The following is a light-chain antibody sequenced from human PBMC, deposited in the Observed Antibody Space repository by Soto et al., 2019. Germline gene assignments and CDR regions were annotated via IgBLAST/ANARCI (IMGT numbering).Light chain of an antibody. CDR3: QQDNNCPT. J-gene: IGKJ5*01. CDR1: QSVSSN. V-gene: IGKV3-15*01. CDR2: GAS. Sequence: EIVMTQSPATLSVSPGERATLSCRASQSVSSNLAWYQQKPGQAPRLLIYGASTRATGIPDSFSGSGSGTEFTRTISSLQSEDFAVYYCQQDNNCPTFGQGTRLEI.